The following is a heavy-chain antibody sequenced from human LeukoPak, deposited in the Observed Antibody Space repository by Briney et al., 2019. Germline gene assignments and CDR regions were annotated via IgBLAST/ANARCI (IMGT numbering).Heavy chain of an antibody. J-gene: IGHJ4*02. Sequence: ASVKVSCKASGYTFTGYYMHWVRQAPGQGLEWMGWINPNSGGTNYAQKFQGRVTMTRDTSISTAYMELSRLRPDDTAVYYCARDRVIAVAGTLLSYWGQGTLVTVSS. CDR2: INPNSGGT. V-gene: IGHV1-2*02. D-gene: IGHD6-19*01. CDR1: GYTFTGYY. CDR3: ARDRVIAVAGTLLSY.